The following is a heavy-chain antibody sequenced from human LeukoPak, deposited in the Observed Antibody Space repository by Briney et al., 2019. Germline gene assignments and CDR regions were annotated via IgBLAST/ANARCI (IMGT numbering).Heavy chain of an antibody. CDR2: ISYDGSNK. CDR3: ARGHSGSYYVLGFDY. Sequence: GGSLRLSCAASGFIFSNYGMNWVRQAPGKGLEWVAVISYDGSNKYYADSVKGRFTISRDNSKNTLYLQMNSLRAEDTAVYYCARGHSGSYYVLGFDYWGQGTLVTVSS. J-gene: IGHJ4*02. CDR1: GFIFSNYG. D-gene: IGHD1-26*01. V-gene: IGHV3-30*03.